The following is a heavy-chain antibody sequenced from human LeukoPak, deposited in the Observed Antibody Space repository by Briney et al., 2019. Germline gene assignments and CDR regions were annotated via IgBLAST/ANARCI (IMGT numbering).Heavy chain of an antibody. Sequence: GGSLRLSCAASGVTFSGYSMNWVRQAPGKGLEWVSAITATSLHIYYADSVKGRFTISRDNAKNSLYLQMNSLRAEDTAVYYCARHSLSGWYDAFDIWGQGTMVTVSS. CDR3: ARHSLSGWYDAFDI. CDR1: GVTFSGYS. D-gene: IGHD6-19*01. V-gene: IGHV3-21*01. CDR2: ITATSLHI. J-gene: IGHJ3*02.